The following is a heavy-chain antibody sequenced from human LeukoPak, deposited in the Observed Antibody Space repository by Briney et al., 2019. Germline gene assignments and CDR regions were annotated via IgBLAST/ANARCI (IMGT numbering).Heavy chain of an antibody. CDR2: ISYDGSDK. V-gene: IGHV3-30-3*01. J-gene: IGHJ4*02. CDR1: GFTFSSYA. Sequence: PGGFLRLSCAASGFTFSSYAMHWVRQAPGKGLEWVAVISYDGSDKYYAYSVKGRFTISRDNSKNTLYLQMNSLRAEDTAVYYCARAPGTSYYLAYWGQGTLVTVPS. D-gene: IGHD1-1*01. CDR3: ARAPGTSYYLAY.